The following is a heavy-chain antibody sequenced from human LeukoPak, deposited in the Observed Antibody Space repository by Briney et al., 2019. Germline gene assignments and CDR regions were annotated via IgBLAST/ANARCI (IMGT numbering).Heavy chain of an antibody. D-gene: IGHD3-3*01. CDR3: ARGAITIFGVVRGLSNWFDP. CDR2: IIPIFGTA. V-gene: IGHV1-69*06. J-gene: IGHJ5*02. Sequence: SVKVSCKASGYTFTGYYMHWVRQAPGQGLEWMGGIIPIFGTANYAQKFQGRVTITADKSTSTAYMELSSLRSEDTAVYYCARGAITIFGVVRGLSNWFDPWGQGTLVTVSS. CDR1: GYTFTGYY.